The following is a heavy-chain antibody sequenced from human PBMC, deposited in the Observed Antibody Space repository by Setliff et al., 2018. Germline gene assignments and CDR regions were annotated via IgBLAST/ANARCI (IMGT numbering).Heavy chain of an antibody. V-gene: IGHV4-31*03. D-gene: IGHD3-16*02. CDR3: ARDNNPGYRGYWGRFDY. CDR1: GGSISSSSYY. CDR2: IYYSGST. Sequence: PSETLSLTCTVSGGSISSSSYYWGWIRQHPGKGLEWIGYIYYSGSTYYNPSLKSRVTISVDTSKNQFSLKLSSVTAADTAVYYCARDNNPGYRGYWGRFDYWGQGTLVTVSS. J-gene: IGHJ4*02.